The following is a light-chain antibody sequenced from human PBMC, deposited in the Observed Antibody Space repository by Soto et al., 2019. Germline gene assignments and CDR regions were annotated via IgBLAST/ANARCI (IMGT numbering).Light chain of an antibody. V-gene: IGKV1-5*01. J-gene: IGKJ1*01. Sequence: DIQMTQSPSTLSASVGDRVTITCRASQSVSNWLAWYQQKPGKAPELLIYDASSLESGVPSRFSGSGSGTEFTLTISGLQPDDFATYFCQQYHSYSRTFGQGTKVDIK. CDR1: QSVSNW. CDR3: QQYHSYSRT. CDR2: DAS.